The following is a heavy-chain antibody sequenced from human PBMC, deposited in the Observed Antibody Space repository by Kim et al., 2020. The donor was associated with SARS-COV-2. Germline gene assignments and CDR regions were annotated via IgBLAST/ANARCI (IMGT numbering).Heavy chain of an antibody. D-gene: IGHD6-13*01. Sequence: LKSRVTISVDTSKNQFSLKLSSVTAADTAVYYCARVTLSLVAAAGTPFDYWGQGTLVTVSS. CDR3: ARVTLSLVAAAGTPFDY. V-gene: IGHV4-31*02. J-gene: IGHJ4*02.